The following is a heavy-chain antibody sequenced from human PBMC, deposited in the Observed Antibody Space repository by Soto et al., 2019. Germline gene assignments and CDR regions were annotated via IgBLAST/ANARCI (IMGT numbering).Heavy chain of an antibody. CDR2: IIPISGTA. J-gene: IGHJ6*02. CDR3: AGQNVPYYYYGMDV. CDR1: GGTFSSYA. D-gene: IGHD6-6*01. V-gene: IGHV1-69*13. Sequence: ASVKVSCKASGGTFSSYAISWVRQAPGQGLEWMGGIIPISGTANYAQKFQGRATITADESTSTAYMELNSLRAEDTAVYYCAGQNVPYYYYGMDVWGQGTTVTVSS.